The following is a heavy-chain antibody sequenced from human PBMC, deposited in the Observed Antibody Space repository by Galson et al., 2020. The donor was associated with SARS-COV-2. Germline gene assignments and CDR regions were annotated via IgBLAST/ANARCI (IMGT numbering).Heavy chain of an antibody. Sequence: SETLSLTCTVSGGSISSGGYYWSWIRQHPGKGLEWIGYIYYSGSTYYNPSLKSRVTISVDTSKNQFSLKLSSVTAADTAVYYCARARITMVVVGDAFDIWGEGTMGTVSA. CDR2: IYYSGST. V-gene: IGHV4-31*03. CDR3: ARARITMVVVGDAFDI. D-gene: IGHD3-22*01. J-gene: IGHJ3*02. CDR1: GGSISSGGYY.